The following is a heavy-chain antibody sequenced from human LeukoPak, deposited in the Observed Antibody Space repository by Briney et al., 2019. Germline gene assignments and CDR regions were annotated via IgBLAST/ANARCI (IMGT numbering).Heavy chain of an antibody. J-gene: IGHJ4*02. CDR2: ISSSSSYI. V-gene: IGHV3-21*01. CDR1: GFTFSSYS. Sequence: PGGSLRLSCAASGFTFSSYSMNWVRQAPGKGLEWVSSISSSSSYIYYADSVKGRFTISRDNAKNSLYLQMNSLRAEDTAVYYCARDRGSGYDLVFDYWGQGTLVTVSS. D-gene: IGHD5-12*01. CDR3: ARDRGSGYDLVFDY.